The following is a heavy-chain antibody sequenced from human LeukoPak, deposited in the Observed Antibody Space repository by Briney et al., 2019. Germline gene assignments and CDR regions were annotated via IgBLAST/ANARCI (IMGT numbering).Heavy chain of an antibody. D-gene: IGHD2-8*01. Sequence: SETLSLTCTVSGGSLSSYYWSWIRQPPGKGLEWIGYIYYSGSTNYNPSLKSRVTISVDTSKNQFSLKLSSVTAADTAVYYCARADCTNGVCSIDPWGQGTLVTVSS. CDR2: IYYSGST. CDR1: GGSLSSYY. CDR3: ARADCTNGVCSIDP. J-gene: IGHJ5*02. V-gene: IGHV4-59*01.